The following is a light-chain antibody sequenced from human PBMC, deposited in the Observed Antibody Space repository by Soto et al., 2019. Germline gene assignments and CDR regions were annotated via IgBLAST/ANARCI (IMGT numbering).Light chain of an antibody. V-gene: IGKV3-20*01. CDR2: ASS. Sequence: EIVLTQSPGTLSLSPGERATLSCRASQSVSSNSLGWYQQKPDQAPMLLIYASSSSATVTPDRIRGSGTGTGFTLTVIRMEPEDVAVSFCQWYGNSPPPHTFGQGTKVDTK. CDR3: QWYGNSPPPHT. J-gene: IGKJ2*01. CDR1: QSVSSNS.